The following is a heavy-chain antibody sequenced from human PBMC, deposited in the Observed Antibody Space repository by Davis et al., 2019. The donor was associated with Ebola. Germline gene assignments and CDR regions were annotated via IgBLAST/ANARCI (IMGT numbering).Heavy chain of an antibody. CDR1: GFSFNTYA. D-gene: IGHD6-13*01. CDR2: ITGSGGSV. CDR3: AGGSSSSWSLYGY. V-gene: IGHV3-23*01. J-gene: IGHJ4*02. Sequence: GESLKISCAVSGFSFNTYAMTWVRQAPGKGLEWVSTITGSGGSVYYADSVKGRFTISRDNSKNTLYLQMNSLRGEDTAVYYCAGGSSSSWSLYGYWGQGTLVTVSS.